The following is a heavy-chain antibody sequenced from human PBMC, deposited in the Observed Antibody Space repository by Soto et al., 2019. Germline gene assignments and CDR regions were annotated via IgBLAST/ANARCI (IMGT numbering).Heavy chain of an antibody. CDR2: FDPEDGET. V-gene: IGHV1-24*01. D-gene: IGHD3-22*01. J-gene: IGHJ5*02. CDR1: GGTFSSYA. CDR3: VSKGYYYDSSGYYNWFDP. Sequence: ASVKVSCKASGGTFSSYAISWVRQAPGKGLEWMGGFDPEDGETIYAQKFQGRVTMTEDTSTDTAYMELSSLRSEDTAVYYCVSKGYYYDSSGYYNWFDPWGQGTLVTVSS.